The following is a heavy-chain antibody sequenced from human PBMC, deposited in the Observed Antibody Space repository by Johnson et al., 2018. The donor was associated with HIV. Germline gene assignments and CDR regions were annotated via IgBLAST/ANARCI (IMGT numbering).Heavy chain of an antibody. D-gene: IGHD3-10*01. J-gene: IGHJ3*02. CDR2: ISYDGSNK. V-gene: IGHV3-30*04. CDR3: ARDTSGEGRALEI. CDR1: GFSFSSYA. Sequence: QVQLVESGGGVVQPGRSLRLSCAASGFSFSSYAMHWVRQAPGKGLEWVAVISYDGSNKYYADSVKGRFTISRDNAKNSLGLQMNSLRAEDTAVYYCARDTSGEGRALEIWGQGTMVTVSS.